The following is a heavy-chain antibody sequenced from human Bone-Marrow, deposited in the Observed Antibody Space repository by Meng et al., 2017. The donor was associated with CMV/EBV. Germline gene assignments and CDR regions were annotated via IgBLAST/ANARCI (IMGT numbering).Heavy chain of an antibody. V-gene: IGHV3-23*01. CDR2: ISDRT. CDR3: ARGKNSGVYRYSFDY. CDR1: GFTFSGYW. Sequence: GESLKISCTASGFTFSGYWMSWVRQAPGKGLEWVSGISDRTYYADSVRGRFTISRDNSKNTLYLQMNSLRAEDTAVYYCARGKNSGVYRYSFDYWGQGTLVTVSS. D-gene: IGHD1-26*01. J-gene: IGHJ4*02.